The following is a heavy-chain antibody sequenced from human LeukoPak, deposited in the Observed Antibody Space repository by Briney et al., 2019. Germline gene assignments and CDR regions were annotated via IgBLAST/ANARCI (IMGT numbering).Heavy chain of an antibody. D-gene: IGHD6-19*01. CDR2: ISGSGGST. V-gene: IGHV3-23*01. CDR1: EFTFNIYA. CDR3: ARSQQTVYSNGWYAPVPDY. J-gene: IGHJ4*02. Sequence: PGGSLRLSCAASEFTFNIYAMNWVRQAPGKGLEWVSSISGSGGSTSYADSVKGRFTISRGNSKNTLYLQMNSLTADDTAVYYCARSQQTVYSNGWYAPVPDYWGQGTLVTVSS.